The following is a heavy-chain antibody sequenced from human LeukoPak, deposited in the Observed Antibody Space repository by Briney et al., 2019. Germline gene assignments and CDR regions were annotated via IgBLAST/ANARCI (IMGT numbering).Heavy chain of an antibody. D-gene: IGHD2-2*01. CDR2: IIPFLDIA. V-gene: IGHV1-69*04. J-gene: IGHJ4*02. CDR1: GGTLSNYA. CDR3: ANGEGCSSNSCTLDY. Sequence: GASVKVSCKASGGTLSNYAISWVRQAPGQGLEWMGRIIPFLDIADYAQKFQGRVTISADTSTNTAYMEMSSLRSEDTAVFYCANGEGCSSNSCTLDYWGQGTLVTVSS.